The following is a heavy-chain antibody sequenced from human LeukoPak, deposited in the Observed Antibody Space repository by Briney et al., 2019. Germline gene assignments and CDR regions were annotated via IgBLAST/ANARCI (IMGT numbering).Heavy chain of an antibody. D-gene: IGHD5-24*01. CDR3: AGGWEMATIDY. Sequence: GSLRLSCAASGFTFSSYWMSWVRQAPGKGLEWVANIKQDGSEKYYVDSVKGRFTISRDNAKNSLYLQMNSLRAEDTAVYYWAGGWEMATIDYWGQGTMVTVSS. J-gene: IGHJ4*02. CDR2: IKQDGSEK. CDR1: GFTFSSYW. V-gene: IGHV3-7*04.